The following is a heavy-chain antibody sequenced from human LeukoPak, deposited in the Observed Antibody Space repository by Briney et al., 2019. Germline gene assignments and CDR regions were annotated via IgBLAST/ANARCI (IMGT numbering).Heavy chain of an antibody. J-gene: IGHJ3*02. D-gene: IGHD3-22*01. Sequence: PSETLSLTCIVSGGSISSHYWSWIRQPPGKGLEWIGYIYYSGSTNYNPSLKSRVTISVDTSKNQFSLKLSSVTAADTAVYYCASYDSSGLVAFDIWGQGTMVTVSS. CDR2: IYYSGST. CDR3: ASYDSSGLVAFDI. CDR1: GGSISSHY. V-gene: IGHV4-59*11.